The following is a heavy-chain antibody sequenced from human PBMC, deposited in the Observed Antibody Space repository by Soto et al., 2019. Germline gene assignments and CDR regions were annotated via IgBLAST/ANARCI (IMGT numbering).Heavy chain of an antibody. CDR3: ARDLGKDIVVVPAAMMDY. CDR2: IWYDGSNK. Sequence: QLGGSLRLSCAASGFTFSSYGMHWVRQAPGKGLEWVAVIWYDGSNKYYADSVKGRFTISRDNSKNTLYLQMNSLRAEDTAVYYCARDLGKDIVVVPAAMMDYWGQGTLVTVSS. D-gene: IGHD2-2*01. V-gene: IGHV3-33*08. J-gene: IGHJ4*02. CDR1: GFTFSSYG.